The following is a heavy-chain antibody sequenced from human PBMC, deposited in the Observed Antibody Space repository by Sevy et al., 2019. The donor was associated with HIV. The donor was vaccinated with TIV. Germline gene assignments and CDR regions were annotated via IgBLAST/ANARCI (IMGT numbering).Heavy chain of an antibody. Sequence: GGSLRLSCAASAFSFNTYAMSWVRRAPGKGLEWVSTISGSGGSTFYSDSVKGRFTISRDNSKNTLYLQMNSLRAEDTAVYYCAKPRGSFYFDYWGQGTLVTVSS. CDR2: ISGSGGST. V-gene: IGHV3-23*01. J-gene: IGHJ4*02. D-gene: IGHD3-16*01. CDR3: AKPRGSFYFDY. CDR1: AFSFNTYA.